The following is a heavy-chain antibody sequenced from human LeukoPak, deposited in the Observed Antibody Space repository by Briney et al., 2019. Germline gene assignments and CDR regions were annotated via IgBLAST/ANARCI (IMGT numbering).Heavy chain of an antibody. J-gene: IGHJ6*03. CDR1: RFTFSSYS. CDR2: ISSSSSYI. Sequence: GGSLRLSCAASRFTFSSYSMNWVRQAPGKGLEWVSSISSSSSYIYYADSVKGRFTISRDNAKNSLYLQMNSLRAEDTAVYYCARDQDHYYYYYMDVWGKGTTVTVSS. V-gene: IGHV3-21*01. CDR3: ARDQDHYYYYYMDV.